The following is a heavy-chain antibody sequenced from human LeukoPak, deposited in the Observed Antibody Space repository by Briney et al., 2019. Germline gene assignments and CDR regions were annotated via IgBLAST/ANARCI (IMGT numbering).Heavy chain of an antibody. V-gene: IGHV3-30*04. Sequence: PGGSLRLSCAASGFTFSSYTMSWVRQAPGKGLEWVAVISYDGSNKYYADSVKGRFTISRDNSKNTLHLQMNSLRAEDTAVYYCAKNQNFDYWGQGTLVTVSS. D-gene: IGHD1-14*01. CDR3: AKNQNFDY. J-gene: IGHJ4*02. CDR2: ISYDGSNK. CDR1: GFTFSSYT.